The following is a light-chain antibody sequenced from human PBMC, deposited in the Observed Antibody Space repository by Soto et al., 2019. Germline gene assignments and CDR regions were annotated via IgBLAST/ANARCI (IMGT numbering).Light chain of an antibody. Sequence: EIVLTQSPGTLSLSPGERATLSCRASQSVSRSYLAWYQQKPGQAPRLLIYGASSRATGIPDRFSGSGSGTDFPLTISRLEPEDFAVYYCQQYGSSPLITFGQGTRLEIK. J-gene: IGKJ5*01. CDR3: QQYGSSPLIT. CDR2: GAS. CDR1: QSVSRSY. V-gene: IGKV3-20*01.